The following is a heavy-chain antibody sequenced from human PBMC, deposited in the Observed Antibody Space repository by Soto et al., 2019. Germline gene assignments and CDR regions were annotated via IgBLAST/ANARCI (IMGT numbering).Heavy chain of an antibody. CDR1: GISFFSYA. J-gene: IGHJ5*02. V-gene: IGHV3-23*01. CDR2: ISGSGGHT. CDR3: AKIEMGWFAH. D-gene: IGHD2-8*01. Sequence: PGGSLRLSCTGSGISFFSYAMSWVRQAPGKGLEWVSTISGSGGHTYYADSVKGRFVVSRDNDKNTVYLHMSSLTGEDTAVYFCAKIEMGWFAHWGQGTQVTVS.